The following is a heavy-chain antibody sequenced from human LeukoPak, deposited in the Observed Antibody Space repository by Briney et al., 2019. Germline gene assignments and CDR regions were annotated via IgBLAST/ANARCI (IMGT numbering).Heavy chain of an antibody. CDR3: ARRYCSSTFCHGAFDI. CDR1: GYTFTTYW. CDR2: VAPGDSDT. V-gene: IGHV5-51*01. J-gene: IGHJ3*02. D-gene: IGHD2-2*01. Sequence: GEPLKISCKGSGYTFTTYWIGWVRQMPGKGLEWMGIVAPGDSDTRYSPSFQGQVTISADKSIRTAYLQWSSLKASDTAMYYCARRYCSSTFCHGAFDIWGQGTMVTVSS.